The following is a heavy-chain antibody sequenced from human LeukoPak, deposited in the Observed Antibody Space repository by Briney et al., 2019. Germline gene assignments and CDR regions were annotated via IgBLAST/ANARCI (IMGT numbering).Heavy chain of an antibody. CDR3: ARGYSDYDFLDH. CDR1: GYTFSNYD. V-gene: IGHV1-2*02. CDR2: INPNTGGT. Sequence: ASVKVSCKASGYTFSNYDIDWVRQAPGQGLEWMGWINPNTGGTNYAQKFQGRVTMTRDTSISTAYMELSRLRSDDTAMYSCARGYSDYDFLDHWGQGTLVTVSS. D-gene: IGHD5-12*01. J-gene: IGHJ4*02.